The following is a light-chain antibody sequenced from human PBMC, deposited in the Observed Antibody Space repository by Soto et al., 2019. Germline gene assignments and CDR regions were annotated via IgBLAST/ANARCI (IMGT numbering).Light chain of an antibody. CDR1: SSDIGGYDY. Sequence: QSALTQPASVSGSPGQSITISCTGTSSDIGGYDYVSWYQHHPGKAPKFIIYGVTNRPSGVSHRFSGSKSANTASLTISGLQAEDEADYYCQSYDSSALSLIFGPGTKVTVL. J-gene: IGLJ1*01. CDR2: GVT. CDR3: QSYDSSALSLI. V-gene: IGLV2-14*01.